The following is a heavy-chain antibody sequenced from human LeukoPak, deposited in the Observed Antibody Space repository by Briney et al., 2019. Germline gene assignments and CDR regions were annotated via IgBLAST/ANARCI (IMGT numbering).Heavy chain of an antibody. CDR2: ISSSSSYI. D-gene: IGHD2-15*01. Sequence: VGSLRLSCAASGFTFSSYSMNWVRQAPGKGLEWVSSISSSSSYIYYADSVKGRFTISRDNAKNSLYLQMNSLRAEDTAVYYCASGGGSCDYWGQGTLVTVSS. CDR3: ASGGGSCDY. V-gene: IGHV3-21*01. J-gene: IGHJ4*02. CDR1: GFTFSSYS.